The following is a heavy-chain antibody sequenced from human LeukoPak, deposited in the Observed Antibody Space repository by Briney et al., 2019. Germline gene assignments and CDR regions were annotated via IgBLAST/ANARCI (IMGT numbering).Heavy chain of an antibody. CDR3: ARDETYTSDWQSNHYYYYMDV. Sequence: PSETLSLTCTVSGGSISSSSYYWGWIRQPPGKGLEWIGCIYHSGTTYYNPSLKSRVTISVDTSKNQFSLNLSSVTAADTAVYYCARDETYTSDWQSNHYYYYMDVWGKGTTVTVSS. V-gene: IGHV4-39*07. CDR1: GGSISSSSYY. D-gene: IGHD6-19*01. CDR2: IYHSGTT. J-gene: IGHJ6*03.